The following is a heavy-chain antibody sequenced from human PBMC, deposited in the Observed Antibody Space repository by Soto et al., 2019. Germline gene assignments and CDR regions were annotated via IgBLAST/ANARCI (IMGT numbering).Heavy chain of an antibody. CDR2: IMPVFATP. D-gene: IGHD3-3*02. CDR1: AGTFSTSA. J-gene: IGHJ6*02. V-gene: IGHV1-69*12. CDR3: ARDKDRQQLGGNYYYILDV. Sequence: QVQLVQSGAEVKKPGSSVKVSCKASAGTFSTSAISWVRQAPGQGLEWVGGIMPVFATPDYAQKFQGRVTITADESTTTAYLELTSLRTDDTAVYYCARDKDRQQLGGNYYYILDVWGQGTAITVSS.